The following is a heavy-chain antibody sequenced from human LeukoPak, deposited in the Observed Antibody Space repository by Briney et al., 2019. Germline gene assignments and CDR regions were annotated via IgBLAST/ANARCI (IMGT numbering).Heavy chain of an antibody. CDR1: GGSISSYY. D-gene: IGHD3-10*01. J-gene: IGHJ4*02. CDR3: ARGGTMVRGVITRFDY. CDR2: IYYSGST. Sequence: SETLSLTCTVSGGSISSYYWSWIRQPPGKGLEWIVYIYYSGSTNYNPSRKSLVTISVDTSNNQFSLKLSSVTAADTAVYYCARGGTMVRGVITRFDYWGQGTLVTVSS. V-gene: IGHV4-59*01.